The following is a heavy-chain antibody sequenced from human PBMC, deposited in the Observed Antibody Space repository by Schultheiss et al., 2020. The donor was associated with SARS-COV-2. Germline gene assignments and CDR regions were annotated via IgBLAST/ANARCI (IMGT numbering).Heavy chain of an antibody. J-gene: IGHJ4*02. V-gene: IGHV4-59*12. D-gene: IGHD1-26*01. CDR1: GGSLRGYY. Sequence: SETLSLTCALSGGSLRGYYWSWIRQPPGKGLEWIGYIYYSGSTNYNPSLKSRVTISVDTSKNQFSLKLSSVTAADTAVYYCARGGIPTYFDYWGQGTLVTVSS. CDR3: ARGGIPTYFDY. CDR2: IYYSGST.